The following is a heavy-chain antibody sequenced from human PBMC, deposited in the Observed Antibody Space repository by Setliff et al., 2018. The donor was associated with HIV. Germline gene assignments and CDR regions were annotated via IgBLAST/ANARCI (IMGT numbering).Heavy chain of an antibody. Sequence: GGSLRLSCAASGFTFSTYWMNWVRQAPGKGLEWVANIKADGSEKYYVDSVKGRFTISRDNVKNSLFLQMNSLRVEDTALYYCAREQGRRVEYWGQGTQVTV. CDR1: GFTFSTYW. CDR3: AREQGRRVEY. V-gene: IGHV3-7*01. CDR2: IKADGSEK. J-gene: IGHJ4*02.